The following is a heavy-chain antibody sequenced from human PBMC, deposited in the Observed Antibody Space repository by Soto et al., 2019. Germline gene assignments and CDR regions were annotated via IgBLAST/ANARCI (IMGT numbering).Heavy chain of an antibody. J-gene: IGHJ3*02. CDR1: GFTFSSYA. CDR2: ISGSGGST. D-gene: IGHD6-19*01. V-gene: IGHV3-23*01. Sequence: EVQLLESGGGLVQPGGSLRLSCAASGFTFSSYAMSWVRQAPGKGLERVSAISGSGGSTYYADSVKGRFTISRDNSKNTLYLQMNSLRAEDTAVYYCAKDRSIAVAGYDAFDIWGQGTMVTVSS. CDR3: AKDRSIAVAGYDAFDI.